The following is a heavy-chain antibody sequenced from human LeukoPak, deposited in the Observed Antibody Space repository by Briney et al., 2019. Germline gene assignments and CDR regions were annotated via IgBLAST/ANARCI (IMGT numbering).Heavy chain of an antibody. J-gene: IGHJ4*02. V-gene: IGHV1-69*05. CDR2: IIPIFGTA. CDR1: GGTFSSYA. CDR3: ASGTGTTNDY. Sequence: SVKVSCKASGGTFSSYAISWVRQAPGQGLEWRGRIIPIFGTANYAQKFQGRVTITTDESTSTAYLELSSLRAEDTAVYYCASGTGTTNDYWGQGTLVTVSS. D-gene: IGHD1-1*01.